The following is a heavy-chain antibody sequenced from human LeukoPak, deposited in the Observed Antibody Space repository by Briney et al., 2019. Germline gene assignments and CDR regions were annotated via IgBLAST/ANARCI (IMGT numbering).Heavy chain of an antibody. Sequence: PSETLSLTCTVSGGSISSSSYYWGWIRQPPGKGLEWIGSIYYSGSTYYNPSLKSRVTISVDTSKNQFSLKLSSVTAADTAVYSCARQDLSSRLFDPWGQGTLVTVSS. D-gene: IGHD6-6*01. J-gene: IGHJ5*02. V-gene: IGHV4-39*01. CDR1: GGSISSSSYY. CDR3: ARQDLSSRLFDP. CDR2: IYYSGST.